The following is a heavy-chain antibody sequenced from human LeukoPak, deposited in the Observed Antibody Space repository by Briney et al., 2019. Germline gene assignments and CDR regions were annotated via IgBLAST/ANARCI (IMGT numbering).Heavy chain of an antibody. D-gene: IGHD1-14*01. V-gene: IGHV3-23*01. CDR3: AKDLRKGGIWDIDY. CDR1: GFTFSSYA. Sequence: PGGSLRLSCAASGFTFSSYAMSWVRQAPGKGLEWVSAISGSGGSTYYADSVKGRFTISRDNSQNTVFLQMDSLRDEDTALYYCAKDLRKGGIWDIDYWGQGTLVTVSS. J-gene: IGHJ4*02. CDR2: ISGSGGST.